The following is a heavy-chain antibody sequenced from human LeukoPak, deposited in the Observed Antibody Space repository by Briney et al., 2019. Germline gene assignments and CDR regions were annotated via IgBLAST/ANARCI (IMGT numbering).Heavy chain of an antibody. CDR2: IYYSGST. CDR1: GGSISSYY. Sequence: SETLSLTCTVSGGSISSYYWSWVRQPPGKGLEWIGYIYYSGSTNYNPSLKSRVTISVDTSKNQFSLKLSSVTAADPAVYYGARRPLNWFDPWGQGNLVTVSP. CDR3: ARRPLNWFDP. V-gene: IGHV4-59*01. D-gene: IGHD6-25*01. J-gene: IGHJ5*02.